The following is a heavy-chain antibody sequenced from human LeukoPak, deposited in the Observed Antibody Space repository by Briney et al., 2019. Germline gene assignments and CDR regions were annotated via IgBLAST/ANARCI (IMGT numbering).Heavy chain of an antibody. Sequence: PGGSLRLSCAASGFTFSSYWMHWVRQAPGKGLGWVSRINTDGSGITYADSVKGRFTISRDNSKNTLYLQMNSLRAEDTALYYCAKDSPVIAVAGFWPYGMDVWGQGTTVTVSS. CDR1: GFTFSSYW. CDR3: AKDSPVIAVAGFWPYGMDV. V-gene: IGHV3-74*01. CDR2: INTDGSGI. D-gene: IGHD6-19*01. J-gene: IGHJ6*02.